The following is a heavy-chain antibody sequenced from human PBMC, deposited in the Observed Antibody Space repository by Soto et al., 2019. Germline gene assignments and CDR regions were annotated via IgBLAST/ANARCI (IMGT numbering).Heavy chain of an antibody. V-gene: IGHV3-30-3*01. Sequence: PXGSLRLSCAASVFTFSSYAMYCVRQAPGKGLGWVAVISYDGSNKYYADSVKGRFTISRDNSKNTLYLQMNSLRAEDTAVYYCSRGSSSLTHFDCWGQGTMVTVSS. J-gene: IGHJ4*02. D-gene: IGHD2-2*01. CDR2: ISYDGSNK. CDR1: VFTFSSYA. CDR3: SRGSSSLTHFDC.